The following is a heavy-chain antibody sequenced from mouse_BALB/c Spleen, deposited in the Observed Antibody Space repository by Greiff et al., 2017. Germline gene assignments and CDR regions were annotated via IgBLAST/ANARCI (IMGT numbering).Heavy chain of an antibody. CDR2: IDPENGNT. Sequence: EVKLVESGAELVRPGALVKLSCKASGFNIKDYYMHWVKQRPEQGLEWIGWIDPENGNTIYDPKFQGKASITADTSSNTAYLQLSSLTSEDTAVYYCARCYGNYGGDYWGQGTSVTVSS. CDR3: ARCYGNYGGDY. J-gene: IGHJ4*01. V-gene: IGHV14-1*02. CDR1: GFNIKDYY. D-gene: IGHD2-1*01.